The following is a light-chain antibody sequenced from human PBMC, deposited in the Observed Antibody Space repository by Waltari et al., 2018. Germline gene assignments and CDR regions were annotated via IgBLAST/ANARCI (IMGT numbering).Light chain of an antibody. CDR2: AAS. Sequence: DIQMTQSPSSLSASVGDRVTITCRASQSISSYLNWYQQKQGKAPKLLIYAASSLQRGVPSRFSGSGSGTDFTLTISSLQPEDFATYYCQQSYVTWTFGQGTKVEIK. CDR1: QSISSY. V-gene: IGKV1-39*01. CDR3: QQSYVTWT. J-gene: IGKJ1*01.